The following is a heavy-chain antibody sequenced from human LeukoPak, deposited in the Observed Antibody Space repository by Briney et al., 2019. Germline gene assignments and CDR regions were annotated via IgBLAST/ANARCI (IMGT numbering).Heavy chain of an antibody. CDR1: GFTFSSYT. V-gene: IGHV3-21*01. Sequence: GGSLRLSCTASGFTFSSYTMSWVRQAPGKGLKWVSSISSSSSYIYYADSVKGRFTISRDNAKNSLYLQMNSLRAEDTAVYYCARDSYYYDSSGYRPFDYWGQGTLVTVSS. D-gene: IGHD3-22*01. J-gene: IGHJ4*02. CDR3: ARDSYYYDSSGYRPFDY. CDR2: ISSSSSYI.